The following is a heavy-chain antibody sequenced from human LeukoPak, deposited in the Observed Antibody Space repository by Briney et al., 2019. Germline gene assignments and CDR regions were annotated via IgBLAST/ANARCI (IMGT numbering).Heavy chain of an antibody. Sequence: GGSLRLSCAASGFMFSSYWMSWVRQAPGKGLEWVANIKQDGSEKYYVDSVKGRFTISRDNAKNSLYLQMNSLKTEDTAVYYCTRLTPTVVTDHDAFDIWGQGTMVTVSS. D-gene: IGHD4-23*01. CDR3: TRLTPTVVTDHDAFDI. CDR1: GFMFSSYW. V-gene: IGHV3-7*03. CDR2: IKQDGSEK. J-gene: IGHJ3*02.